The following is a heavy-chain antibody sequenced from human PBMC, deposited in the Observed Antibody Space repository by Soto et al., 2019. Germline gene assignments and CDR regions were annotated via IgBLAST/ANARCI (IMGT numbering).Heavy chain of an antibody. D-gene: IGHD3-10*01. CDR2: ISGSGENT. J-gene: IGHJ4*02. V-gene: IGHV3-23*01. CDR1: GFTFSIYG. CDR3: AKPLGSESYLPFDY. Sequence: GGSLRLSCAASGFTFSIYGLSWVRQAPGKGLEWVSAISGSGENTYYADYVKGRFTISRDNAKDTLYLQMNSLRAEDTAVYYCAKPLGSESYLPFDYWGQGTLVTVSS.